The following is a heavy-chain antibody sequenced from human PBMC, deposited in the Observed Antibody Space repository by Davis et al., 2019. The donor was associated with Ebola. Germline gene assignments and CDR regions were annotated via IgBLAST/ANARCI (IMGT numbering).Heavy chain of an antibody. D-gene: IGHD6-19*01. CDR1: GFTFSSYS. J-gene: IGHJ5*02. CDR2: ISSSSSTI. CDR3: AKGYSSGWFPWFDP. V-gene: IGHV3-48*01. Sequence: LSLTCAASGFTFSSYSMNWVRQAPGKGLEWVSYISSSSSTIYYADSVKGRFTISRDNAKNTLYLQMNSLRAEDTAVYYCAKGYSSGWFPWFDPWGQGTLVTVSS.